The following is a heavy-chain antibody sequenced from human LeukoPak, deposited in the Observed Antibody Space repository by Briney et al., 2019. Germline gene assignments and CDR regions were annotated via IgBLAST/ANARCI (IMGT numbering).Heavy chain of an antibody. V-gene: IGHV3-7*01. J-gene: IGHJ3*02. CDR3: ARDLAGPPQEAFDI. Sequence: GGSLRLSCAASGFTFSGYWMSWVRQAPGKGLEWVANIKQDGSEKYYVDSVKGRFTISRDNAENSLYLQMTSLRAEDTAVYYCARDLAGPPQEAFDIWGQGTMVTVSS. CDR2: IKQDGSEK. CDR1: GFTFSGYW.